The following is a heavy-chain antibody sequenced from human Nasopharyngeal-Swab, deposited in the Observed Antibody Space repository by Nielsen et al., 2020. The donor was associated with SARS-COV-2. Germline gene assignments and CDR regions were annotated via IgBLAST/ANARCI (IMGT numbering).Heavy chain of an antibody. CDR3: ARTAGYYYMDV. D-gene: IGHD6-13*01. V-gene: IGHV4-59*01. CDR1: GGSISIYS. J-gene: IGHJ6*03. CDR2: IYYSGST. Sequence: SETLSLTCAVSGGSISIYSWSWIRLPPGKGLEWIGYIYYSGSTNYSPSLKSRVTISVDTSKNQFSLKLNSVTAADTAVYYCARTAGYYYMDVWGKGTTVTVSS.